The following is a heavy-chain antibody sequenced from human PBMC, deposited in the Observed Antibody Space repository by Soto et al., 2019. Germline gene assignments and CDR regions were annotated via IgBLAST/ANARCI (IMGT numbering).Heavy chain of an antibody. CDR3: AKLGGDCSSTSYYGWYFDL. V-gene: IGHV3-23*01. D-gene: IGHD2-2*01. Sequence: EVQLLESGGGLVQPGGSLRLSCAASGFTFSSYAMSWVRQAPGKGLEWVSAISGSGGSTYYADSVKGRFTISRDNSKTALYMEMGCLRAEDTAVYYCAKLGGDCSSTSYYGWYFDLWGRGTLVTVSS. CDR2: ISGSGGST. J-gene: IGHJ2*01. CDR1: GFTFSSYA.